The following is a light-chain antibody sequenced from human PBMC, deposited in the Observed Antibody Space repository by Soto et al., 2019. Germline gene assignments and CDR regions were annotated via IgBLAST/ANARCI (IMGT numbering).Light chain of an antibody. CDR2: GAS. Sequence: EIVLTHSPGTLSLSPGERATLSCRASQSVSSSYLAWYQQKPGQAPRLLIYGASSRATGIPDRFSGSGSGTDFTLTISRLEPEDFAVYYCQQYGSSPTTFAQGTRLEIK. V-gene: IGKV3-20*01. CDR1: QSVSSSY. CDR3: QQYGSSPTT. J-gene: IGKJ5*01.